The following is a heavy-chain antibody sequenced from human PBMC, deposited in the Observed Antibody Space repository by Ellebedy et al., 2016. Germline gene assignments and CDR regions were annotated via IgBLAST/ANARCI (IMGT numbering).Heavy chain of an antibody. CDR1: GDSITNSY. V-gene: IGHV4-59*01. D-gene: IGHD4-17*01. J-gene: IGHJ3*02. CDR2: MFYSGSF. Sequence: SETLSLTXTVSGDSITNSYWTWIRQPPGKGLQWIGYMFYSGSFNYNPSLSGRATISADASKNEVSLKLSSVTAADTAVYYCARGYGDTGDDALDIWGQGTMVSVSS. CDR3: ARGYGDTGDDALDI.